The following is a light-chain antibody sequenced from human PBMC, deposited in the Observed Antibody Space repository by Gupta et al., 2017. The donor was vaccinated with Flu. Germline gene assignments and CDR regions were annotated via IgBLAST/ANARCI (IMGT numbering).Light chain of an antibody. CDR1: SSNIGGGYD. Sequence: GAPGQRVTISCTGSSSNIGGGYDVHWYQQSPGTAPKLFIYGDSNRPSGVPDRFSGSKSGTSASLAITGLQAEDEADYYCQSYDSRLSGYVFGTGTKVTVL. CDR3: QSYDSRLSGYV. J-gene: IGLJ1*01. CDR2: GDS. V-gene: IGLV1-40*01.